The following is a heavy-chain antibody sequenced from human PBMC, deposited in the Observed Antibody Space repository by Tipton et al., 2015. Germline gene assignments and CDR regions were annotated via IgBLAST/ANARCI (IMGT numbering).Heavy chain of an antibody. CDR2: IYNSGST. D-gene: IGHD6-6*01. CDR1: GGSIDSYY. J-gene: IGHJ4*02. V-gene: IGHV4-4*09. CDR3: ATGRSIAARPFDY. Sequence: TLSLTCTVSGGSIDSYYWSWIRQPPGKRLEWIGYIYNSGSTNYNPSLKSRVTISVDTSKNQLSLKLSSVTAADTAVYYCATGRSIAARPFDYWGQGTLVTVSS.